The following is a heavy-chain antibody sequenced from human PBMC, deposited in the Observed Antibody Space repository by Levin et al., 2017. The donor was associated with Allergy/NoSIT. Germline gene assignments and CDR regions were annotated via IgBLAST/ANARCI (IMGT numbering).Heavy chain of an antibody. J-gene: IGHJ4*02. CDR2: ISNTGGTP. V-gene: IGHV3-64D*06. CDR1: GFTFSSYA. Sequence: GGSLRLSCSASGFTFSSYAMHWVRQAPGKGLEYVSAISNTGGTPYYADSVKGRFTISRDNSKNTLYLQMSSLRAEDTAVYYCVKAEYSSAWYGDYWGQGTLVTVSS. D-gene: IGHD6-19*01. CDR3: VKAEYSSAWYGDY.